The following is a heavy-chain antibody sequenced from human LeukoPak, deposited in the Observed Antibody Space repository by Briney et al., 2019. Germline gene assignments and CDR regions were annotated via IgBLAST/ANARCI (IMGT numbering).Heavy chain of an antibody. D-gene: IGHD3-22*01. J-gene: IGHJ4*02. CDR3: AQEHFDTSGYYSRFDN. CDR2: SAGSGGST. V-gene: IGHV3-23*01. CDR1: GFTFSNYA. Sequence: PGGSLRLSCAASGFTFSNYAMSWVRQAPGKGLEWVASSAGSGGSTHYADSVKGRFTISRDNSQNTVYLHMNSLRADDTAVYYCAQEHFDTSGYYSRFDNWGQGILVTVSS.